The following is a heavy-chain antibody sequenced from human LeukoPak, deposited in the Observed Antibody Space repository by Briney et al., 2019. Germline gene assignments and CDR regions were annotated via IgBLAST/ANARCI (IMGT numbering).Heavy chain of an antibody. Sequence: SETLSLTXAVYGGSFSGYYWSWIRQPPGKGLEWIGEINHSGSTNYNPSLKSRVTISVDTSKNQFSLKLSSVTAADTAVYYCARGRGITGTTDSNWFDPWGQGTLVTVSS. CDR3: ARGRGITGTTDSNWFDP. V-gene: IGHV4-34*01. J-gene: IGHJ5*02. D-gene: IGHD1-7*01. CDR1: GGSFSGYY. CDR2: INHSGST.